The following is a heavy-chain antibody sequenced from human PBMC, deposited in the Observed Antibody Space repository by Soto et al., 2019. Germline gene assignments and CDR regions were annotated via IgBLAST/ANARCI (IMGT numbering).Heavy chain of an antibody. V-gene: IGHV4-38-2*01. D-gene: IGHD2-2*01. CDR3: ARACSSNSCYDVFDY. J-gene: IGHJ4*02. CDR1: GYSISSGYY. CDR2: IYHGGST. Sequence: SETLSLTCAVSGYSISSGYYWGWLRQPPGKGLEWIGSIYHGGSTNYNPSLKSRVTMSVDTSKNQFSLKLSSVTAADTAVYYCARACSSNSCYDVFDYWGQGTLVTVSS.